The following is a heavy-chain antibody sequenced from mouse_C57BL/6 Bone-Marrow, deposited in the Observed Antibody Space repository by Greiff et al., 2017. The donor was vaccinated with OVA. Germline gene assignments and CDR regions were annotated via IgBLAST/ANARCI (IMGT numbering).Heavy chain of an antibody. D-gene: IGHD6-2*01. CDR3: ARGADSKGDFDY. V-gene: IGHV1-69*01. CDR1: GYTFTSYW. CDR2: IDPSDSYT. Sequence: VQLQQPGAELVMPGASVKLSCKASGYTFTSYWMHWVKQRPGQGLEWIGEIDPSDSYTNYNQKFKGKSTLTVDKSSSTAYMQLSSLTSEDSAVYYCARGADSKGDFDYWGQGTTLTVSS. J-gene: IGHJ2*01.